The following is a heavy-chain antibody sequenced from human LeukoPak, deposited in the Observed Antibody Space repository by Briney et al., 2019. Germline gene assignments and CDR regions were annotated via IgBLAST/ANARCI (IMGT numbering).Heavy chain of an antibody. CDR3: AGDRIRYSYGLHDAFDI. D-gene: IGHD5-18*01. CDR2: IWYDGSNK. V-gene: IGHV3-33*01. CDR1: GFTFSSYG. Sequence: GGSLRLSCAASGFTFSSYGMHWVRQAPGKGLEWVAVIWYDGSNKYYADSVKGRFTISRDNSKNTLYLQMNSLRAEDTAVYYCAGDRIRYSYGLHDAFDIWGQGTMVTVSS. J-gene: IGHJ3*02.